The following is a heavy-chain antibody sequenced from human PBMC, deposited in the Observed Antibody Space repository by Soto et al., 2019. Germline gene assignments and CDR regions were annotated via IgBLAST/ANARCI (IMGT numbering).Heavy chain of an antibody. CDR2: INPGGAGT. Sequence: ASVKVSCKASGYTFTSYYMSWVRQAPGQGLEWMGIINPGGAGTTYAQNFQGRVTMARDTSTSTVYMQLSSLRSEDTAMYYCARGRYDSSGYFVAYFDFWGQGALVTVSS. CDR1: GYTFTSYY. J-gene: IGHJ4*02. CDR3: ARGRYDSSGYFVAYFDF. V-gene: IGHV1-46*01. D-gene: IGHD3-22*01.